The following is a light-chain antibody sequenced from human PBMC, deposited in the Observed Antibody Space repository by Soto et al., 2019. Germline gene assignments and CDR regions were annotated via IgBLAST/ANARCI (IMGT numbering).Light chain of an antibody. CDR2: EVS. CDR1: YSDVGGYNY. J-gene: IGLJ2*01. V-gene: IGLV2-14*01. CDR3: QSYDNDLSVV. Sequence: QSALTQPASVSGSPGQSITISCTGTYSDVGGYNYVSWYQHHPGKTPQLLIFEVSYRPSGVSPRFSGSKSANTASLTISGLRAEDEADYYCQSYDNDLSVVFGGGTKLTVL.